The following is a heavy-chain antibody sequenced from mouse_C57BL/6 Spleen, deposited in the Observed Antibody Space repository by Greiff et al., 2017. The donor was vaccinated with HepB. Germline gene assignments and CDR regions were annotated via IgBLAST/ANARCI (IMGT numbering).Heavy chain of an antibody. CDR1: GYTFTSYG. CDR2: IYPRSGNT. V-gene: IGHV1-81*01. Sequence: QVQLKESGAELARPGASVKLSCKASGYTFTSYGISWVKQRTGQGLEWIGEIYPRSGNTYYNEKFKGKATLTADKSSSTAYMELRSLTSEDSAVYFCARLWDGYFDYWGQGTTLTVSS. CDR3: ARLWDGYFDY. J-gene: IGHJ2*01. D-gene: IGHD4-1*01.